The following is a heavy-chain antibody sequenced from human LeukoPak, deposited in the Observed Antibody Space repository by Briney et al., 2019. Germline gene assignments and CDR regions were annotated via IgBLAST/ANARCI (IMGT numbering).Heavy chain of an antibody. V-gene: IGHV1-46*01. CDR2: INPSGGST. Sequence: ASVKVSCKASGYTFTSYYMHWVRQAPGQGLEWMGIINPSGGSTSYAQTFPGRGTMTRATATSTVYMELSSLSSEDTAVYYCARGITIFGVVSPPATLGYWGQGTLVTVSS. CDR1: GYTFTSYY. CDR3: ARGITIFGVVSPPATLGY. J-gene: IGHJ4*02. D-gene: IGHD3-3*01.